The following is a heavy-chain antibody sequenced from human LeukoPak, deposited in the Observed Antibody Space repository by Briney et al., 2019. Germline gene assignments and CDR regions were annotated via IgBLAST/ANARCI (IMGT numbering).Heavy chain of an antibody. CDR1: GFTFSSYA. Sequence: GGSLRLSCAASGFTFSSYAMHWVRQAPGKGLEWVAVISYDGSNKYYADSVKGRFTISRDNSKNTLYLQMNSLRAEDTAVYYCTTVPDLTTTWGQGTLVTVSS. J-gene: IGHJ4*02. CDR3: TTVPDLTTT. D-gene: IGHD2-2*01. CDR2: ISYDGSNK. V-gene: IGHV3-30-3*01.